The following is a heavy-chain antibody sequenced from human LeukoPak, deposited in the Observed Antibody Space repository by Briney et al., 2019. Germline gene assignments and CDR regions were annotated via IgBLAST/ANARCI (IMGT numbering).Heavy chain of an antibody. CDR2: ISASGDTI. CDR3: ARDRKHFDC. J-gene: IGHJ4*02. V-gene: IGHV3-23*01. CDR1: GFTFSSYG. Sequence: GGSLRLSCAASGFTFSSYGMSWVRQAPGKGLEWVSVISASGDTIYYTDSVKGRFTISRDNSKNTLYLQTSSLRADDTAVYYCARDRKHFDCWGQGTLVTVSS.